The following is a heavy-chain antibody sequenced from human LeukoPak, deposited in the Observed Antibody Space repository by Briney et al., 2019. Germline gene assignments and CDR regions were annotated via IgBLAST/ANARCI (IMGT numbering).Heavy chain of an antibody. V-gene: IGHV3-23*01. D-gene: IGHD2-21*01. CDR1: GFTFSSYA. J-gene: IGHJ3*02. Sequence: GGSLRLSCAASGFTFSSYAMSWVRQAPGKGLEWVSAISGSGGSTYYADSVKGRFTISRDNSKNTLCLQMNSLRAEDTAVYYCAKGRMWWPDAFDIWGQGTMVTVSS. CDR3: AKGRMWWPDAFDI. CDR2: ISGSGGST.